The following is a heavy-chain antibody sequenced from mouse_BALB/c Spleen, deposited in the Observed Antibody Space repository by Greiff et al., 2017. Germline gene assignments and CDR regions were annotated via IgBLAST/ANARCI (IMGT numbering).Heavy chain of an antibody. J-gene: IGHJ3*01. D-gene: IGHD1-1*01. CDR3: ARGDYYGSSYRAWFAY. Sequence: QVQLKQPGAELVKPGASVKLSCKASGYTFTSYWMHWVKQRPGQGLEWIGEINPSNGRTNYNEKFKSKATLTVDKSSSTAYMQLSSLTSEDSAVYYCARGDYYGSSYRAWFAYWGQGTLVTVSA. V-gene: IGHV1S81*02. CDR2: INPSNGRT. CDR1: GYTFTSYW.